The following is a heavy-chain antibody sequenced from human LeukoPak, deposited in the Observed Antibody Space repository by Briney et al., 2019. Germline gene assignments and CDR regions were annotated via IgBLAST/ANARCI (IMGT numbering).Heavy chain of an antibody. Sequence: GESLKISCKGSGYSFTSYWIGWVRPMPGKGLEWMGIIYPGDSDTRYSPSFQGQVPISADQSISTAYLQWSSLKASDTAMYYCARLRVAGPRRVFDAFDIWGQGTMVTVSS. CDR1: GYSFTSYW. J-gene: IGHJ3*02. V-gene: IGHV5-51*01. CDR3: ARLRVAGPRRVFDAFDI. CDR2: IYPGDSDT. D-gene: IGHD6-19*01.